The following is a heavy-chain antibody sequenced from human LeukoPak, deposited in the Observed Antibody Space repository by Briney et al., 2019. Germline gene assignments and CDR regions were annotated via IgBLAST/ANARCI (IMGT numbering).Heavy chain of an antibody. J-gene: IGHJ3*02. CDR1: GGSFSGYY. V-gene: IGHV4-59*08. Sequence: PSETLSLTCAVYGGSFSGYYWSWIRQPPGKGLEWIGYIYYSGSTNYNPSLKSRVTISVDTSKHQFSLKLSSVTAADTAVYYCARGGGLAAFDIWGQGTMVTVSS. CDR2: IYYSGST. CDR3: ARGGGLAAFDI. D-gene: IGHD6-19*01.